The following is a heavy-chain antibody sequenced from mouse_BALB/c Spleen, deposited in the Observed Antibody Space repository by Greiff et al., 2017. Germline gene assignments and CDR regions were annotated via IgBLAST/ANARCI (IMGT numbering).Heavy chain of an antibody. J-gene: IGHJ4*01. CDR1: GFSLTSYG. CDR2: IWAGGST. CDR3: ARDLITYAMDY. D-gene: IGHD2-4*01. V-gene: IGHV2-9*02. Sequence: VKLMESGPGLVAPSQSLSITCTVSGFSLTSYGVHWVRQPPGKGLEWLGVIWAGGSTNYNSALMSRLSISKDNSKSQVFLKMNSLQTDDTAMYYCARDLITYAMDYWGQGTSVTVSS.